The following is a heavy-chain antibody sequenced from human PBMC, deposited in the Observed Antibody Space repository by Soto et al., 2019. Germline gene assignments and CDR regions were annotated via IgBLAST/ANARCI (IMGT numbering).Heavy chain of an antibody. CDR1: GDSISSSNSY. V-gene: IGHV4-39*01. J-gene: IGHJ4*02. Sequence: SETLSLTCTVSGDSISSSNSYWGWIRQPPGKGLEWIGSIYYSGSTYYNPSLKSRVTTSVDTSKNQFSLKLSSVTAADTAVYYCARLITGTTMGAFDYWGQGTLVTVSS. CDR2: IYYSGST. D-gene: IGHD1-7*01. CDR3: ARLITGTTMGAFDY.